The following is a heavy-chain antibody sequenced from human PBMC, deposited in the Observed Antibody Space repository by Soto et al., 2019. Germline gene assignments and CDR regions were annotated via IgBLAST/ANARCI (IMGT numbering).Heavy chain of an antibody. CDR2: IKSEIYGGTI. J-gene: IGHJ6*02. Sequence: GGSLRLSCTASGFTFRDYALSWFRQAPGKGLEWLSFIKSEIYGGTIEYAASVKGRFSISRDDSKNTAYLQMNSLKTEDTAVYYCTRQSGSYMYYYYYGMDVWGQGTTVTVSS. V-gene: IGHV3-49*03. D-gene: IGHD1-26*01. CDR3: TRQSGSYMYYYYYGMDV. CDR1: GFTFRDYA.